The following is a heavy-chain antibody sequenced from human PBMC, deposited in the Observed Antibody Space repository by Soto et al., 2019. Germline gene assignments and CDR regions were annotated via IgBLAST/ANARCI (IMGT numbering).Heavy chain of an antibody. D-gene: IGHD1-1*01. CDR1: GSSLSTSGVA. J-gene: IGHJ3*02. CDR2: MYWYDDK. Sequence: QITLKQSGPTLVKPTQTVTPTCTLSGSSLSTSGVAVGWILQPPGKALEWLALMYWYDDKRYSPSFKIPLTIPKGSLKIHMALTMANTHPWHTDAYNWTHRPLASVQGNDAFDMSCQETMFTGSS. CDR3: THRPLASVQGNDAFDM. V-gene: IGHV2-5*01.